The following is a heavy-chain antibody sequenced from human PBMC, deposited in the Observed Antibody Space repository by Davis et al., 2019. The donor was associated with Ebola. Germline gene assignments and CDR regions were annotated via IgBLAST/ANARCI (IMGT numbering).Heavy chain of an antibody. Sequence: GESLKISCAASGFSFSGYAMSWVRQAPGKGLEWVANIKQDGSEKYYVDSVKGRFTISRDNAKNSLYLQMNSLRAEDTAVYYCARDAPEDIVATDTLDYWGQGTLVTVSS. J-gene: IGHJ4*02. V-gene: IGHV3-7*01. D-gene: IGHD5-12*01. CDR2: IKQDGSEK. CDR3: ARDAPEDIVATDTLDY. CDR1: GFSFSGYA.